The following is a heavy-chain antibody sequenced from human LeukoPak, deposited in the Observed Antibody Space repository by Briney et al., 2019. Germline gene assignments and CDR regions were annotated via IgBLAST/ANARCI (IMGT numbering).Heavy chain of an antibody. V-gene: IGHV4-38-2*01. J-gene: IGHJ4*02. CDR3: ATTTVVTRDFDY. Sequence: SETLSLTCAVSGYSIRSAHYWGWIRQPPGKGLEWLGSIYHIGTTYYNPSLKSRVTISLNTSKSQFSLKLTSVTAADTAVYYCATTTVVTRDFDYWGQGTLVTVSS. D-gene: IGHD4-23*01. CDR2: IYHIGTT. CDR1: GYSIRSAHY.